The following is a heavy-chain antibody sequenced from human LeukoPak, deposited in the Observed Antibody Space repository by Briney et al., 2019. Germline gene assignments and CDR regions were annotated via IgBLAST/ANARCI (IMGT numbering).Heavy chain of an antibody. V-gene: IGHV1-8*01. D-gene: IGHD3-3*01. CDR1: GYTFTSYD. Sequence: ASVKVSCKASGYTFTSYDINWVRQATGQGLEWMGWMNPNSGNTGYAQKFQGRVTMTRNTSISTAYMELSSLRSEDTAVYYCARVGGYDFWSGSPTYYFDYWGQGTLSPSPQ. CDR2: MNPNSGNT. CDR3: ARVGGYDFWSGSPTYYFDY. J-gene: IGHJ4*02.